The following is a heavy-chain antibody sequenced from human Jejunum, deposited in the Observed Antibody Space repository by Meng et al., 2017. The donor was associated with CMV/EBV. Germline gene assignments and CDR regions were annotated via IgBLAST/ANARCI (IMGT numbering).Heavy chain of an antibody. CDR2: TYSGDTT. D-gene: IGHD4-23*01. CDR1: GFTVSRNY. CDR3: ARSTVVNVGGN. Sequence: CAASGFTVSRNYMSWVRQAPGKGLEWVSITYSGDTTYYADSVKGRFTISRDTSKNTLCLQMNSLRAEDTAIYYCARSTVVNVGGNWGRGTLVTVSS. J-gene: IGHJ4*02. V-gene: IGHV3-66*02.